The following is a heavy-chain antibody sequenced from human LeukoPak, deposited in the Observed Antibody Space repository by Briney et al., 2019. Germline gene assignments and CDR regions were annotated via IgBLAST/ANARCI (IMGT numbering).Heavy chain of an antibody. V-gene: IGHV4-61*09. CDR1: GDSISSAEYY. J-gene: IGHJ3*02. D-gene: IGHD3-22*01. CDR2: IYTSGST. CDR3: ARQSYYYDSSGWGAFDI. Sequence: PSQTLSLTCSVSGDSISSAEYYWSWIRQPPGKGLEWIGYIYTSGSTNYNPSLKSRVTISVDTSKNQFSLKLSSVTAADTAVYYCARQSYYYDSSGWGAFDIWGQGTMVTVSS.